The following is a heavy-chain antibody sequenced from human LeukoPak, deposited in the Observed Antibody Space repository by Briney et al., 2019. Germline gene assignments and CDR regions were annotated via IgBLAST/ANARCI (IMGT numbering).Heavy chain of an antibody. CDR1: GFTFSSYW. J-gene: IGHJ4*02. V-gene: IGHV3-74*01. Sequence: PGGSLRLSCAASGFTFSSYWMHWVRQAPGKGLVWVSRINSDGSSTSYADSVKGRFTISRDNAKNTLYLQMNSLRAEDTAVYYCAKYETEEQPLRVDYWGQGTLVTVSS. CDR2: INSDGSST. CDR3: AKYETEEQPLRVDY. D-gene: IGHD6-13*01.